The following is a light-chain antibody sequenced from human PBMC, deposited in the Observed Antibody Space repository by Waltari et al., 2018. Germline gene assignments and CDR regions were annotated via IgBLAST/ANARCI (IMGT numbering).Light chain of an antibody. CDR1: SSHIATNT. CDR2: SNN. Sequence: QSFLTQPPSASGTPGQRVTISRSGTSSHIATNTVNWYQHPPGTAPKLLIYSNNQWPSGVPDRFSGSKSGTSASLAISGLQSEDEADYYCAAWDDSLNGVVFGGGTKLTVL. CDR3: AAWDDSLNGVV. J-gene: IGLJ2*01. V-gene: IGLV1-44*01.